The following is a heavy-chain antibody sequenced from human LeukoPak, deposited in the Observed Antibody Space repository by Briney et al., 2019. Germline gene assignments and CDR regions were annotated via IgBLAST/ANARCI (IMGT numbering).Heavy chain of an antibody. CDR2: ISSSSSYI. CDR1: GFTFSSYS. Sequence: PGGSLRLSCAASGFTFSSYSMNWVRQAPGKGLEWVSSISSSSSYIYYADSVKGRFTISRDNAKNSLYLQMNSLRAEDTAVYYCARPRTYYDILTGYYIPSHFDYWGQGTLVTVSS. J-gene: IGHJ4*02. CDR3: ARPRTYYDILTGYYIPSHFDY. D-gene: IGHD3-9*01. V-gene: IGHV3-21*01.